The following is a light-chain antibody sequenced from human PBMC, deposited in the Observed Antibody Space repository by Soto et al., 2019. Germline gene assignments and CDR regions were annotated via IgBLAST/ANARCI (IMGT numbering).Light chain of an antibody. CDR2: DAS. J-gene: IGKJ4*01. CDR1: QGIGSA. V-gene: IGKV1-13*02. CDR3: LLFNTYPQA. Sequence: AIQLTQSPSSLSASIGDRVTITCRARQGIGSALAWYQQAPGKHHKLLIFDASTLENGVPSRFSGGGSGTDFTLTISSLQPEDVATYYCLLFNTYPQAFGGGTKVEIK.